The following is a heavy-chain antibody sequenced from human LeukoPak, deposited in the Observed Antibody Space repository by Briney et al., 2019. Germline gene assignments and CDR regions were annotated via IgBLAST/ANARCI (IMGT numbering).Heavy chain of an antibody. J-gene: IGHJ4*02. Sequence: GGSLRLSCAASGFTFTVYSMTWVRQAPGKGLERVANIKKDGGETYYMESVKGRFTISRDNARNSLYLQMNSLTVEDTAVYYCARDMGWQQFDQWGQGTLVTVSS. V-gene: IGHV3-7*01. CDR3: ARDMGWQQFDQ. CDR2: IKKDGGET. CDR1: GFTFTVYS. D-gene: IGHD5-24*01.